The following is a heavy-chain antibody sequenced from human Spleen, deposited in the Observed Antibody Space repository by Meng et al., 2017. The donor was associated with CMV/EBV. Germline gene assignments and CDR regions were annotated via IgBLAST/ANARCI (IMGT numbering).Heavy chain of an antibody. V-gene: IGHV3-9*01. CDR2: ISWNSGSI. CDR1: GFTFDDYA. D-gene: IGHD2-2*01. Sequence: SLKISCAASGFTFDDYAMHWVRQAPGKGLEWVSGISWNSGSIGYADSVKGRFTISRDNAKNSLYLQMNSLRAEDTAVYYCARDRVVVVPAAIMGRAYYYYYGMDVWGQGTTVTVSS. J-gene: IGHJ6*02. CDR3: ARDRVVVVPAAIMGRAYYYYYGMDV.